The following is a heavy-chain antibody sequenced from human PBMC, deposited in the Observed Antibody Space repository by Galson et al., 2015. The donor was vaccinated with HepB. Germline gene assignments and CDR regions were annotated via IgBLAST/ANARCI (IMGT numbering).Heavy chain of an antibody. CDR2: IYSGGST. Sequence: SLRLSCAASGFTVSSNYMSWVRQAPGKGLEWVPVIYSGGSTYYADSVKGRFTISRNNSKNTLYLQMNSLRAEDTAVYYCARDHKYSSSWYKEGKYYYYYGMTSGAKGPRSPSP. D-gene: IGHD6-13*01. J-gene: IGHJ6*02. CDR3: ARDHKYSSSWYKEGKYYYYYGMTS. CDR1: GFTVSSNY. V-gene: IGHV3-53*01.